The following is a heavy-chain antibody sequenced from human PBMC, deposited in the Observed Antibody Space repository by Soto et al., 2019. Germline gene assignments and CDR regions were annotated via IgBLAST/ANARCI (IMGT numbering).Heavy chain of an antibody. J-gene: IGHJ4*02. V-gene: IGHV3-23*01. CDR2: ISGNGGST. Sequence: GGSLRLSCAASGVTFSNYSMSWVRQAPGKGLEWVSTISGNGGSTYYADSVKGRFTISRDNSKNMLFLQINSLRDDDSAVYYCAKRPASIITFDYWGQGTPVTVSS. CDR3: AKRPASIITFDY. D-gene: IGHD2-2*01. CDR1: GVTFSNYS.